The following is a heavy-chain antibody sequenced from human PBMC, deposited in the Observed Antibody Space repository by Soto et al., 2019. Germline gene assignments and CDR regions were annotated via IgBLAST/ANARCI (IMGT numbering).Heavy chain of an antibody. J-gene: IGHJ6*02. CDR3: ARGFRNGFNV. V-gene: IGHV3-30-3*01. CDR2: ISYDGSNK. CDR1: GFTFSSYA. Sequence: GGSLRLSCAASGFTFSSYAMHWVRRAPGKGLEWVAVISYDGSNKYYADSVKGRFTISRDNAKSAVYLQMNSLRAEDTAVYYCARGFRNGFNVWGQGTTVTVSS. D-gene: IGHD2-8*01.